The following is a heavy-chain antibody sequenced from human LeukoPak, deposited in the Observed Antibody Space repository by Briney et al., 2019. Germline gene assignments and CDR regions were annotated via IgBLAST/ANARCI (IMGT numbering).Heavy chain of an antibody. Sequence: PSETLSLTCTVSGGSMRNYFWNWVRQPAGEGLDWIGRISTGGSTDYNPSLESRLTMSVDTSKNQFSLWLSSVTAADTAVYYCARDGSSSWPFDFWGQGTLVTVSS. CDR1: GGSMRNYF. CDR2: ISTGGST. J-gene: IGHJ4*02. V-gene: IGHV4-4*07. CDR3: ARDGSSSWPFDF. D-gene: IGHD6-13*01.